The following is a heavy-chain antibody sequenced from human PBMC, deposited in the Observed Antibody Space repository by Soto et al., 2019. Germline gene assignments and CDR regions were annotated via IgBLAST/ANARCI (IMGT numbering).Heavy chain of an antibody. J-gene: IGHJ3*02. CDR1: GGTFSSYA. CDR2: IIPILGIA. V-gene: IGHV1-69*10. Sequence: ASVKVSCKASGGTFSSYAISWVRQAPGQGLEWMGGIIPILGIANYAQKFQGRVTITADKSTSTAYMELSSLRSEDTAVYYGASRRYCSGGSCYSAFDIWGQGTMVTVSS. D-gene: IGHD2-15*01. CDR3: ASRRYCSGGSCYSAFDI.